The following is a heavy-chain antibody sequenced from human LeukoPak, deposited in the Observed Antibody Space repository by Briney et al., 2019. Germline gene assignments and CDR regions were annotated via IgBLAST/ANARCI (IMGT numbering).Heavy chain of an antibody. Sequence: GGSLRLSCAASGFTFSNYGLSWVRQAPGKGLEWVSRIKSDGTTIAYADSVKGRFTISRDNAKNTVYLQMDSLRVEDTAVYFCARAMRGANYYSYWGHGTLVTVPS. CDR3: ARAMRGANYYSY. CDR1: GFTFSNYG. V-gene: IGHV3-74*01. D-gene: IGHD1-26*01. J-gene: IGHJ4*01. CDR2: IKSDGTTI.